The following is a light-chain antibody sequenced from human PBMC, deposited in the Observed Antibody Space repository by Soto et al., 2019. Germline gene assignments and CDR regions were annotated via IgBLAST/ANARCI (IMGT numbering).Light chain of an antibody. J-gene: IGKJ4*01. V-gene: IGKV3-11*01. CDR2: DAS. CDR3: QQRSNWPPLT. Sequence: EIVLTQSPATLSLSPGERATLSCRASQSVSNYLAWYQHKPGQAPRLLIYDASNRATGIPARFSGSGSGTDVTLTISSLEHEDFAVYYCQQRSNWPPLTFGGGTKVEIK. CDR1: QSVSNY.